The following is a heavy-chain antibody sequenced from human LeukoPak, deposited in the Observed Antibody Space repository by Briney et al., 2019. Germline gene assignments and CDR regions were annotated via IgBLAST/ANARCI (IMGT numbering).Heavy chain of an antibody. V-gene: IGHV4-38-2*01. CDR1: GYSISLGCY. CDR3: AGWGLDGSGSLDY. Sequence: PSETLSLTCAASGYSISLGCYWAWIRQPPGMGLEWLGAFYQNGNNTHNSSLKGRLTIPIHMSTNHYSLRLTSVSAAEMAVYFCAGWGLDGSGSLDYWGQGILVTASS. CDR2: FYQNGNN. D-gene: IGHD3-10*01. J-gene: IGHJ4*02.